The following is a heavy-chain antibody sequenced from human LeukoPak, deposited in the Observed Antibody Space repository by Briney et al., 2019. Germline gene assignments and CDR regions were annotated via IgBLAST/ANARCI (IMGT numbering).Heavy chain of an antibody. CDR3: AREEGYCSSTSCSAPFDY. CDR1: GYTFTGYY. D-gene: IGHD2-2*01. V-gene: IGHV1-2*02. Sequence: ASVKVSCKASGYTFTGYYMHWVRHAPGQGLEWMGWINPNSGGTNYAQKFQGRVTMTRDTSISTAYMELSRLRSDDTAVYYCAREEGYCSSTSCSAPFDYWGQGTLVTVSS. CDR2: INPNSGGT. J-gene: IGHJ4*02.